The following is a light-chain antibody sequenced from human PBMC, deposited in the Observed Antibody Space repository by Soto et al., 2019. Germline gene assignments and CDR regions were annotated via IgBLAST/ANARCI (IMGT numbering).Light chain of an antibody. CDR3: QQYDVYST. CDR2: KAS. V-gene: IGKV1-5*03. J-gene: IGKJ1*01. CDR1: QTISSW. Sequence: DIQMTQSPSTLSGSVGDRVTITCRASQTISSWLAWYQQKPGKAPKLLIYKASTLKSGVPSRFSGSGSGTEFTLTISSLQPDDFATYYCQQYDVYSTFGQGTKVDIK.